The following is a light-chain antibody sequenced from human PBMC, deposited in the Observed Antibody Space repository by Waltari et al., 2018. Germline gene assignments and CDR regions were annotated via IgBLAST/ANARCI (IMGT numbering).Light chain of an antibody. J-gene: IGKJ1*01. Sequence: DVVMTQSPLSLPVTLGQPASISCRSSQSLVFSDGNTYLNWFHQRPGQSPRRLICQVSDRDSGVPDRFSGSGSGTDFTLKISRVEAEDVGLYYCMQGTHWPWTFGQWTKVEIK. CDR1: QSLVFSDGNTY. V-gene: IGKV2-30*01. CDR2: QVS. CDR3: MQGTHWPWT.